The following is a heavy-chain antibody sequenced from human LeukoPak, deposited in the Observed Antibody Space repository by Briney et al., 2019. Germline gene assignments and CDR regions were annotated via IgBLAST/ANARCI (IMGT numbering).Heavy chain of an antibody. V-gene: IGHV3-30*02. D-gene: IGHD3-10*01. CDR1: GFKFSDYA. Sequence: GGSLRLSCAASGFKFSDYAMHWVRQAPGKGLEWVAFIHNNGSHKKHADSVQGRFTISRDNSKNTLFLQMDTLRAEDTAVYYCVKVARIGDPMYYFDSWGQGTLVTVSS. CDR3: VKVARIGDPMYYFDS. CDR2: IHNNGSHK. J-gene: IGHJ4*02.